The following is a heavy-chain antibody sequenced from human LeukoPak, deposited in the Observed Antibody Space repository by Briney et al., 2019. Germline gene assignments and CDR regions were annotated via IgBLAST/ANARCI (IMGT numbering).Heavy chain of an antibody. Sequence: ASVKVSCKASGYTLTDYYIHWVRQAPGQGLEWMGWINPNSGVTNYAQKFQGRVTLTRDTPISPAYMEVSRLRSDDTAVYYCARAHMTTVTLGDYWGQGSLVTVSS. J-gene: IGHJ4*02. CDR1: GYTLTDYY. V-gene: IGHV1-2*02. D-gene: IGHD4-11*01. CDR2: INPNSGVT. CDR3: ARAHMTTVTLGDY.